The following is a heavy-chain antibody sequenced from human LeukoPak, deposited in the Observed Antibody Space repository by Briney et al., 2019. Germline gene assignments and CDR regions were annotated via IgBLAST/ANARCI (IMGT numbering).Heavy chain of an antibody. Sequence: GGSLRLSCAASGFTFSSYAMHWVRQAPGKGLEWVAVISYDGSNKYYADSVKGRFTISRDNSKNTLYLQMNSLRAEDTAVYYCARDRDYCGSGSHYDAFDIWGQGTMVTVSS. J-gene: IGHJ3*02. D-gene: IGHD3-10*01. V-gene: IGHV3-30*04. CDR2: ISYDGSNK. CDR1: GFTFSSYA. CDR3: ARDRDYCGSGSHYDAFDI.